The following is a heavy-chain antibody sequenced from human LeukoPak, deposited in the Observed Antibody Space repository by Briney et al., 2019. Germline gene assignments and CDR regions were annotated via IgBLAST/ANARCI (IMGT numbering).Heavy chain of an antibody. V-gene: IGHV3-23*01. J-gene: IGHJ4*02. Sequence: GGSLRLSCAASGFTFSSYAMSWVRQAPGKGLEWVSAISGSGGSTYYADSVKVRFTISRDNSKNTLYLQMNSLRAEDTAVYYCARDYGDYKFDYWGQGTLVTVSS. D-gene: IGHD4-17*01. CDR2: ISGSGGST. CDR3: ARDYGDYKFDY. CDR1: GFTFSSYA.